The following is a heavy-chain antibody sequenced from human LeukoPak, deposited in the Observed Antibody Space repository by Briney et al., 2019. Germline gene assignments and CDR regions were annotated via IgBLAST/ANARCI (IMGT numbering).Heavy chain of an antibody. J-gene: IGHJ4*02. CDR1: GTSINSATYY. Sequence: PSETLSLTCSVSGTSINSATYYWSWIRQAPGKGLEWIGNIYYTGSTYYNPSLKSRVTISVDTSKNQFSLKLTSVTAADTAVYYCARGSGSSAGFDFWGQGTLVTVSS. CDR2: IYYTGST. V-gene: IGHV4-39*01. CDR3: ARGSGSSAGFDF. D-gene: IGHD3-10*01.